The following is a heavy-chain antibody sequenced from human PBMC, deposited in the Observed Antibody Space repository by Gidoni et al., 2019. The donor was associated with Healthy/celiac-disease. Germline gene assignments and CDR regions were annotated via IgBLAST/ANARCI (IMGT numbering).Heavy chain of an antibody. V-gene: IGHV3-49*04. J-gene: IGHJ6*02. Sequence: EVQLVESGGGLVQPGRSLRLSCTASGFTFGDYAMSWVRQAPGKGLEWVGFIRRKAYGGTTEYAASVKGRFTISRDDSKSIAYLQMNSLKTEDTAVYYCTREGYGAGGMDVWGQGTTVTVSS. CDR1: GFTFGDYA. CDR3: TREGYGAGGMDV. CDR2: IRRKAYGGTT. D-gene: IGHD4-17*01.